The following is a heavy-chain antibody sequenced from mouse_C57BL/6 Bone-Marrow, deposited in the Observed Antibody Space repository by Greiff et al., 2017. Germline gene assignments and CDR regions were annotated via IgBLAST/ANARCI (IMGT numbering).Heavy chain of an antibody. CDR3: ARGIKWYFDV. CDR2: IYPRDGST. V-gene: IGHV1-85*01. D-gene: IGHD2-4*01. CDR1: GYSFTSYD. J-gene: IGHJ1*03. Sequence: QVQLQQSGPGLVQPGASVKLSCKASGYSFTSYDINWVKQRPGQGLEWIGWIYPRDGSTKYNEKFKGKATLTVDTSSSTAYMELHRLASEDSAVYVCARGIKWYFDVWGTGTTVTVSS.